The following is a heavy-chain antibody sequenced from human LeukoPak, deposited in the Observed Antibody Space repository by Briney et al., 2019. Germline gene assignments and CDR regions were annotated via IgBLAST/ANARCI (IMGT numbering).Heavy chain of an antibody. J-gene: IGHJ4*02. CDR3: ARGPTLTGSYNFDY. D-gene: IGHD1-26*01. CDR2: LNPNSGNT. Sequence: GASVKVSCKASGYTFTSYDINWVRQATGQGLEWMGWLNPNSGNTGYAQKFQGRVSMTRNTSISTAYMELSSLEPEDTAVYYCARGPTLTGSYNFDYWGQGTLVTVSS. CDR1: GYTFTSYD. V-gene: IGHV1-8*01.